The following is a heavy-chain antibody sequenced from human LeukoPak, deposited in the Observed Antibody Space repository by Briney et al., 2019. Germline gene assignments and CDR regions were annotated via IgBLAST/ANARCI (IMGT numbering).Heavy chain of an antibody. CDR3: ASSPRRRSGYYY. J-gene: IGHJ4*02. CDR1: GFTVSSNY. D-gene: IGHD3-22*01. V-gene: IGHV3-23*01. Sequence: GGSLRLSCAASGFTVSSNYMSWVRQAPGKGLEWVSAISGSGGSTYYADSVKGRFTISRDNSKNTLYLQMNSLRAEDTAVYYCASSPRRRSGYYYWGQGTLVTVSS. CDR2: ISGSGGST.